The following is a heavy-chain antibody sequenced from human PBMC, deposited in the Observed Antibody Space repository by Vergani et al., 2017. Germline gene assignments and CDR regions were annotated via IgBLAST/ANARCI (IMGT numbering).Heavy chain of an antibody. D-gene: IGHD2-2*01. CDR1: GFSFSTYG. CDR2: LRYDGSNE. J-gene: IGHJ6*02. Sequence: QVQLVESGGGVVQPGGSLRLSCAASGFSFSTYGMHWVRQAPGRGLEWVAFLRYDGSNEYYGYAVKGRFIISRDNSKNMLSLEMHSLRPEDTAMYYCAKSYCSSHSFYAFYGMDVWGQGTTVTVSS. CDR3: AKSYCSSHSFYAFYGMDV. V-gene: IGHV3-30*02.